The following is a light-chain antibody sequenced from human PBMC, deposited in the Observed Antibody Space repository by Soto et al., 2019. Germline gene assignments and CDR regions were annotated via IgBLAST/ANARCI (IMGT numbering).Light chain of an antibody. V-gene: IGKV3-15*01. CDR2: GAS. CDR1: QGVSSN. Sequence: EIVMTQSPATLSVSPGERATLSCRASQGVSSNLAWCQQNPGQAPRLLIYGASTRATGVPARFSGSGSGTEFTLTISSLQSEDFSVYYCQQYNSWPLTFGGGTKVEIK. J-gene: IGKJ4*01. CDR3: QQYNSWPLT.